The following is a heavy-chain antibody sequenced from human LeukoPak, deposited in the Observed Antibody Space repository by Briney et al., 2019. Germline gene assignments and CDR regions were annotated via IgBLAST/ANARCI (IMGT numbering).Heavy chain of an antibody. CDR1: GFTFSSYA. CDR2: TSGSGGST. V-gene: IGHV3-23*01. D-gene: IGHD1-1*01. Sequence: GGSLRPSCAASGFTFSSYAMSWVRQAPGKGLEWVSATSGSGGSTYYADSVKGRFTIYRDNSKNTLYLQMNSLRAEDTAVYYCAKGDNWNALYYFDFWGQGTLVTVSS. J-gene: IGHJ4*02. CDR3: AKGDNWNALYYFDF.